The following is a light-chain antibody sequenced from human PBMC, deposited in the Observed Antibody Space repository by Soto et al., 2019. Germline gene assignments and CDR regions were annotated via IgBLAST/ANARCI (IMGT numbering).Light chain of an antibody. CDR1: QSVSSSY. V-gene: IGKV3-20*01. CDR3: HQYGSSLPT. Sequence: IVLTQSPGTLSLSPGERATLSCRASQSVSSSYLAWYQQRPGQAPRLLIYSTSSRATGIPDRFRGSGSGADFTLTISRLEAEDFAVYHCHQYGSSLPTFGQGTKVDIK. J-gene: IGKJ1*01. CDR2: STS.